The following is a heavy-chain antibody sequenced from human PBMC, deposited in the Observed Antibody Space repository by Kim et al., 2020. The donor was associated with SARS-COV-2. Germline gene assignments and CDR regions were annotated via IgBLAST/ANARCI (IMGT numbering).Heavy chain of an antibody. V-gene: IGHV3-23*01. D-gene: IGHD5-18*01. J-gene: IGHJ3*02. Sequence: DSGKGRFTISRDNTKNTLYLQMNSLRAEDTAVYYCAKGEGYSYRGDAFDIWGQGTMVTVSS. CDR3: AKGEGYSYRGDAFDI.